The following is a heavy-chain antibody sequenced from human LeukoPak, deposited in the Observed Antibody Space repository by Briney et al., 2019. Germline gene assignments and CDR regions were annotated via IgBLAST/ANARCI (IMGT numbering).Heavy chain of an antibody. CDR1: GGSISSGGYS. Sequence: PSQTLSLTCAVSGGSISSGGYSWGWIRQPPGKGLEWIGYIYHSGSTYYNPSLKSRVTISVDRSKNQFSLKLSSVTAADTAVYYCARGEYYYDSSGYYYGVPCFDYWGQGTLVTVSS. D-gene: IGHD3-22*01. V-gene: IGHV4-30-2*01. CDR2: IYHSGST. CDR3: ARGEYYYDSSGYYYGVPCFDY. J-gene: IGHJ4*02.